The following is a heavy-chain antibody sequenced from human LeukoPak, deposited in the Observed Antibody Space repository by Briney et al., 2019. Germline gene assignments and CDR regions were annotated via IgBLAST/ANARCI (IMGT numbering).Heavy chain of an antibody. Sequence: PGGSLRLSCAASGFTFSSYEMNWVRQAPGKGLEWVSYISSSGSTIYNADSVKGRFTISRDNAKNSLYLQMNSLRAEDTAVYYCATGYKQVNSANYFNRYFDYWGQGTLVTVSS. J-gene: IGHJ4*02. CDR2: ISSSGSTI. D-gene: IGHD1-26*01. CDR3: ATGYKQVNSANYFNRYFDY. V-gene: IGHV3-48*03. CDR1: GFTFSSYE.